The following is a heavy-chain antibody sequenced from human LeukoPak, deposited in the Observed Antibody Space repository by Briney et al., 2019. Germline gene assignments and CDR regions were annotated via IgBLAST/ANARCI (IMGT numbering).Heavy chain of an antibody. CDR2: TYYRSKWYN. CDR1: GDSVSSNSAA. V-gene: IGHV6-1*01. Sequence: SQTLSLTCAISGDSVSSNSAAWNWIRQSPSRGLEWLGRTYYRSKWYNDYAVSVKSRITINPDTSKNQFSLQLNSVTPEDTAVYYCAREEWALVPAANYFDYWGQGTLVTVSS. D-gene: IGHD2-2*01. CDR3: AREEWALVPAANYFDY. J-gene: IGHJ4*02.